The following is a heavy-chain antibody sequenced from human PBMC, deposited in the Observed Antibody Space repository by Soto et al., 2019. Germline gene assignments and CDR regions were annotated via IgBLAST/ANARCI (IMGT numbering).Heavy chain of an antibody. CDR1: GASVSGYH. D-gene: IGHD3-16*01. CDR2: INHSGST. Sequence: SETLSLTCAVYGASVSGYHWSWIRQPPGKGLEWIGEINHSGSTNYNPSLKSRVTISIDTSMNQFSLKLSSMTAADTATYHCARGGGYYYMDVWDKGTTVTVSS. V-gene: IGHV4-34*01. J-gene: IGHJ6*03. CDR3: ARGGGYYYMDV.